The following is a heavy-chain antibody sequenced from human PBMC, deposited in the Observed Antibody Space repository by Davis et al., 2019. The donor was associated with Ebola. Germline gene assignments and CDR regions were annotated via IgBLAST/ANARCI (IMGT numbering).Heavy chain of an antibody. D-gene: IGHD4-17*01. CDR3: ARLRDYGDFGDYYGMDV. CDR2: IYYSGST. J-gene: IGHJ6*02. Sequence: MPSETLSLTCTVSGGSISSSSYYWDWIRQPPGKGLEWIAPIYYSGSTYYNPALKSRVTTSLDKSKNHFSLTLNSVTAADTAVYYCARLRDYGDFGDYYGMDVWGQGTTVTVSS. CDR1: GGSISSSSYY. V-gene: IGHV4-39*07.